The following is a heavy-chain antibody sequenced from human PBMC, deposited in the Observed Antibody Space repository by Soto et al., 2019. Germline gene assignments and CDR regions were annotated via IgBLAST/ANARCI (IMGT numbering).Heavy chain of an antibody. CDR2: IYYSGST. V-gene: IGHV4-59*01. CDR3: ARSLYYYDSSGYYYVAFDI. Sequence: PSETLSLTCTVSGGSISSYYWSWIRQPPGKGLEWIGYIYYSGSTNYNPSLKSRVTISVDTSKNQSSLKLSSVTAADTALYYCARSLYYYDSSGYYYVAFDIWGQGTMVTVSS. CDR1: GGSISSYY. D-gene: IGHD3-22*01. J-gene: IGHJ3*02.